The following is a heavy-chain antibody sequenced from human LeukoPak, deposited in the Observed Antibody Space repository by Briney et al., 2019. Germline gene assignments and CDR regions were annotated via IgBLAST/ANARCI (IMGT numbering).Heavy chain of an antibody. CDR3: AKAHSARSGSYSYYFDY. CDR1: GFTFSSYA. CDR2: ISYDGSNK. J-gene: IGHJ4*02. V-gene: IGHV3-30*04. D-gene: IGHD3-10*01. Sequence: GGSLRLSCAASGFTFSSYAMHWVRQAPGKGLEWVAVISYDGSNKYYADSVKGRFTISRDNSKNTLYLQMNSLRAEDTAVYYCAKAHSARSGSYSYYFDYWGQGTLVTVSS.